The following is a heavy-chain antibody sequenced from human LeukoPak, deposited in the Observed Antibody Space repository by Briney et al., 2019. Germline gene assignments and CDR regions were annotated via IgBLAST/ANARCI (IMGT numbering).Heavy chain of an antibody. D-gene: IGHD3-10*01. CDR1: GFTFSTYA. V-gene: IGHV3-23*01. CDR3: AVGSYYFDY. CDR2: IIGSSASS. J-gene: IGHJ4*02. Sequence: GSLRLSCAASGFTFSTYAMNWVRQAPGKGLEWVSGIIGSSASSYNADSVKGRFTITQDNSKNTLYVQMNSLRAEDTAVYYCAVGSYYFDYWGQGTLVTVSS.